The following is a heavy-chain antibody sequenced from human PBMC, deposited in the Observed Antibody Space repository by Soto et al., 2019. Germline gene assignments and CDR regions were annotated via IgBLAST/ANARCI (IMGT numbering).Heavy chain of an antibody. CDR3: ARDIPYDYVWGSYRGGYYYYGMDV. CDR1: GYTFTSYG. D-gene: IGHD3-16*02. CDR2: ISAYNGNT. J-gene: IGHJ6*02. V-gene: IGHV1-18*04. Sequence: QVPLVQSGAEVKKPGASVKVSCKASGYTFTSYGISWVRQAPGQGLEWMGWISAYNGNTNYAQKLQGRVTMTTDTSTSTAYMELRSLRSDDTAVYYCARDIPYDYVWGSYRGGYYYYGMDVWGQGTTVTVSS.